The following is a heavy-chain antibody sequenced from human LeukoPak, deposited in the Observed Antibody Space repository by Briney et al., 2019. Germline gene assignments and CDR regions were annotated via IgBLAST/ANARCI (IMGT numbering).Heavy chain of an antibody. J-gene: IGHJ2*01. CDR3: AKHPIYSSWYDWYFDL. CDR1: GFTFSSYA. CDR2: ISGSGGST. Sequence: GGSLRLSCAASGFTFSSYAMSWVRQAPGKGLEWVSAISGSGGSTYYADSVKGRFTISGDNSKNTLYLQMNSLRAEDTAVYYCAKHPIYSSWYDWYFDLWGRGTLVTVSS. V-gene: IGHV3-23*01. D-gene: IGHD6-13*01.